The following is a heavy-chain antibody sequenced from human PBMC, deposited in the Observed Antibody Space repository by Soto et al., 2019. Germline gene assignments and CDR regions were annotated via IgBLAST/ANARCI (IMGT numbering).Heavy chain of an antibody. D-gene: IGHD3-16*01. V-gene: IGHV1-2*02. J-gene: IGHJ4*02. CDR3: AEGLRLGELSR. CDR1: GYTFTGYY. CDR2: INPNSGGT. Sequence: ASVKVSCKASGYTFTGYYMHWVRQAPGQGLEWMGWINPNSGGTNYAQRFQGRVTITADRSTGIGYMELSSLTIEATAVYYCAEGLRLGELSRWGQGTKVTVS.